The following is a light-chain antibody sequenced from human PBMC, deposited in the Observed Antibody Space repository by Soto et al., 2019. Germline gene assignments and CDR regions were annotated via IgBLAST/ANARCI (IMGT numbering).Light chain of an antibody. V-gene: IGLV7-43*01. CDR2: STT. CDR3: LIYFGDTQIRTWV. J-gene: IGLJ3*02. CDR1: AGAVSSGNY. Sequence: QAVVTQEPSLTVSPGGTVTLTCASSAGAVSSGNYPNWFQQRPGHPPRALIYSTTSKHSWAPARFSGSLFGGKAALTLSGVQPEDEADYYCLIYFGDTQIRTWVFGGGTKVTVL.